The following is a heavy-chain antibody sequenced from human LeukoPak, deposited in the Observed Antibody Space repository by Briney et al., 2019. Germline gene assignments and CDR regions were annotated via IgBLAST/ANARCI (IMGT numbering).Heavy chain of an antibody. D-gene: IGHD2-8*01. CDR1: GFTFSDYA. CDR3: ARRYCYDGVTRYPYFDY. J-gene: IGHJ4*02. CDR2: ISYDGSNK. Sequence: GRSLRLSCAASGFTFSDYAMHWVRQVPGKGLEWVAVISYDGSNKYYADSVKGRFTISRDNSKNTLYLQMNSLRAEDTAVYYCARRYCYDGVTRYPYFDYWGQGTLVTVSS. V-gene: IGHV3-30*04.